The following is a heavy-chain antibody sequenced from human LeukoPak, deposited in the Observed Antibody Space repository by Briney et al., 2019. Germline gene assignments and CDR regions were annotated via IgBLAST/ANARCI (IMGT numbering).Heavy chain of an antibody. Sequence: PGGSLRLSCAASGFSFSSYWMSWVRQAPGKGLEWVANIKQDGSESNYVGSVKGRFTISRDNAKNSLYLQMNSLRAEDTAVYYRAKDSYSKGDYWGQGTLVTVSS. CDR3: AKDSYSKGDY. J-gene: IGHJ4*02. CDR2: IKQDGSES. CDR1: GFSFSSYW. D-gene: IGHD1-26*01. V-gene: IGHV3-7*05.